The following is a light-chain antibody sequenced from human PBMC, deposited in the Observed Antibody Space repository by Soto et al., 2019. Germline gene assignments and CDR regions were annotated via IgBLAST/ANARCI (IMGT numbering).Light chain of an antibody. Sequence: QSVLTQPASVSGSPGQSITISCTGTSSDVGSYNLVSWYQQHPGKAPKLMIYEGSKRPSGVSNRFSGSKSGNTASLTISGLQAEDEADYYCCSYAGNSTFDYVFGTGTKDTVL. CDR2: EGS. CDR3: CSYAGNSTFDYV. J-gene: IGLJ1*01. V-gene: IGLV2-23*03. CDR1: SSDVGSYNL.